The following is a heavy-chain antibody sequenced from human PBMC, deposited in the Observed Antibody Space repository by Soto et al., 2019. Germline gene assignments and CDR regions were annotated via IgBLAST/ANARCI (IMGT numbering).Heavy chain of an antibody. CDR1: GGSFSIYY. D-gene: IGHD2-2*01. CDR2: SHHSGST. Sequence: QVQLQQWGAGLLKPSETLSLTCAVYGGSFSIYYWSWVRQSPGKGLEWIGESHHSGSTNYNPSLKSRVTISLDTSKNQFSLKLTSVTAADTAVYYCARGKWVIPTGRSRTTWFDAWGQGTLVTVSS. J-gene: IGHJ5*02. CDR3: ARGKWVIPTGRSRTTWFDA. V-gene: IGHV4-34*01.